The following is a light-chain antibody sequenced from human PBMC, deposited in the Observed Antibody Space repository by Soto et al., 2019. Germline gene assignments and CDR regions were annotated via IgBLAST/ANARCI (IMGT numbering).Light chain of an antibody. CDR3: RQYGSLGT. J-gene: IGKJ4*02. V-gene: IGKV3-20*01. CDR2: GTS. CDR1: QSFSSSH. Sequence: EIVLTQSAGTLSLSPGQRETLSCTASQSFSSSHLAWYQQKPGGASRFLIYGTSPRATGTPDRFSGSGSQTDINLTISRLEPEYCAVYYCRQYGSLGTFGEGTSVVIK.